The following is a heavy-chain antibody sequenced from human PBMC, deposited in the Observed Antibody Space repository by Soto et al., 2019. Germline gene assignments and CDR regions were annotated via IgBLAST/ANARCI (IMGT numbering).Heavy chain of an antibody. V-gene: IGHV1-69*17. CDR2: IIPIIGVT. D-gene: IGHD3-16*01. CDR3: ARESLGAKGADR. CDR1: GDTFNSYV. Sequence: QVQLVQSGAEVKRPGSSVKVSCESSGDTFNSYVISWVRQAPGQGLEWMGGIIPIIGVTHYAQKFQGRVTISALSSTGTAYMEMTNLGCEDTALYYCARESLGAKGADRWGQGTLVTVSS. J-gene: IGHJ5*02.